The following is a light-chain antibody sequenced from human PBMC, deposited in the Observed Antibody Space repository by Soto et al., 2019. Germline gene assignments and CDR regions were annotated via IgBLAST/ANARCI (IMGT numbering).Light chain of an antibody. J-gene: IGKJ5*01. V-gene: IGKV1-39*01. CDR3: QQTYFAAIT. CDR1: QTISTY. Sequence: DIQLTQSPSSLSASVGDRVTITCRAGQTISTYLNWYQQKPGKAPKLLIYAATNLQSGVPLRFSGRGAGTDFTLTISSLQPEDFATYHCQQTYFAAITFGQGTRLEIK. CDR2: AAT.